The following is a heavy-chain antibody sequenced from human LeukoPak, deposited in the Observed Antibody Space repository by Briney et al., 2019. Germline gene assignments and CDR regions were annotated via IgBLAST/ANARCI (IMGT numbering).Heavy chain of an antibody. V-gene: IGHV1-69*04. CDR1: GGTFSSYA. Sequence: SVKVSCKASGGTFSSYAISWVRQAPGQGLEWMGRIIPLLGIANYAQKFQGRVTIIADKSTSTAYMELSSLRSEDTAVYYCARDDADSAYADGDYWGQGTLVTVSS. CDR3: ARDDADSAYADGDY. J-gene: IGHJ4*02. CDR2: IIPLLGIA. D-gene: IGHD5-12*01.